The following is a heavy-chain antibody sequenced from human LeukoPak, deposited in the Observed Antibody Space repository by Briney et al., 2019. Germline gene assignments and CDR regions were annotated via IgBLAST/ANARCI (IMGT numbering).Heavy chain of an antibody. CDR1: GYTFSDYY. J-gene: IGHJ6*03. Sequence: ASVKVSCKTSGYTFSDYYIHWIRQAPGQGLEWVGWINPNSGDTDYAQKFQGRVTVTRDTSISTAYMELSRLRSDDTAVYYCARDLHYYGSGSYYSVWAYYYMDVWGKGTTVTISS. D-gene: IGHD3-10*01. CDR3: ARDLHYYGSGSYYSVWAYYYMDV. CDR2: INPNSGDT. V-gene: IGHV1-2*02.